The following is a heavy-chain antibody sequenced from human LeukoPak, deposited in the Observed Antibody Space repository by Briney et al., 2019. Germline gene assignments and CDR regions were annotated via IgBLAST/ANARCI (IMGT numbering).Heavy chain of an antibody. V-gene: IGHV3-66*01. D-gene: IGHD6-13*01. J-gene: IGHJ5*02. Sequence: GGSLRLSCAASGFTVSSNYMSWVHQAPGKGLEWVSVIYSGGSTYYADSVKGRFTISRDNSKNTLYLQMNSLRAEDTAVYYCARTHSSWTTGRINWFDPWGQGTLVTVSS. CDR2: IYSGGST. CDR1: GFTVSSNY. CDR3: ARTHSSWTTGRINWFDP.